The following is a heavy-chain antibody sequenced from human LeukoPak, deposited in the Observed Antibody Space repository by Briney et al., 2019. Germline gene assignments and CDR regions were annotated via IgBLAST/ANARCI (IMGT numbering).Heavy chain of an antibody. CDR1: GFTFSSHG. D-gene: IGHD3-3*01. Sequence: GGSLRLSCAASGFTFSSHGIHWVRQAPGKGLEWVAFIRYDGSNKYYADSVKGRFTISRDNSKNTLYLQMDSLRPEDTALYYCAKRVGDLWSHSDHWGQGTLVTVSS. V-gene: IGHV3-30*02. CDR2: IRYDGSNK. J-gene: IGHJ4*02. CDR3: AKRVGDLWSHSDH.